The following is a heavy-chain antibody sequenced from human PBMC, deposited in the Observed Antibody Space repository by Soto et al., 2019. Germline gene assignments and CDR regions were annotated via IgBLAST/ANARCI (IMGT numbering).Heavy chain of an antibody. CDR1: GGSFSGYY. Sequence: PSETLSLTCAVYGGSFSGYYWSWIRQPPGKGLEWIGEINHSGSTNYNPSLKSRVTISVDTSKNQFSLKLSSVTAADTAVYYCARVRTTVTDYWGQGTLVTVSS. CDR3: ARVRTTVTDY. V-gene: IGHV4-34*01. J-gene: IGHJ4*02. D-gene: IGHD4-17*01. CDR2: INHSGST.